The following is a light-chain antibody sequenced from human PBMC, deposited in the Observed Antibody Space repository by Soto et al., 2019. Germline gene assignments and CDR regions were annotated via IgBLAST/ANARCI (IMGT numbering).Light chain of an antibody. CDR3: QQRSDLPPFT. J-gene: IGKJ2*01. Sequence: EVVLTQSPATLSLSPGDRATLSCRASQSVSTYLAWYQHKPGRAPRLLIYDASNRATGIPARFSGSGSGTEFTLTINSLEPEDYAVYYCQQRSDLPPFTFGQGTKLQIK. CDR1: QSVSTY. CDR2: DAS. V-gene: IGKV3-11*01.